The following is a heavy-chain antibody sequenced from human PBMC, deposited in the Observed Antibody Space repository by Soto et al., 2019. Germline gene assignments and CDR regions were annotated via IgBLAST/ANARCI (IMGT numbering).Heavy chain of an antibody. V-gene: IGHV3-23*01. CDR1: GFTFSSYA. Sequence: GGSLRLACAASGFTFSSYAMSWVRQAPGKGVEWVSAISGSGDSTYYADSVKGRFTISRDNSMNTLYLQMNSLRAEDTAVYYCARDNHYDFWSGSDYWGQGTLVTVSA. D-gene: IGHD3-3*01. CDR3: ARDNHYDFWSGSDY. CDR2: ISGSGDST. J-gene: IGHJ4*02.